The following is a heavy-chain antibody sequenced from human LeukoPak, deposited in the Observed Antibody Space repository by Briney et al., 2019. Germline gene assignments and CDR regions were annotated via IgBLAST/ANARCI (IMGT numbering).Heavy chain of an antibody. D-gene: IGHD3-22*01. CDR3: AKDPDYYDSSGSP. Sequence: GGTLRLSCAASEFTFSNYGMSWVRQAPGKGLEWVSAISGSGGSTYYADSVKGRFTISRDNSKNTLYLQMNSLRAEDTAVYYCAKDPDYYDSSGSPWGQGTLVTVSS. CDR1: EFTFSNYG. CDR2: ISGSGGST. V-gene: IGHV3-23*01. J-gene: IGHJ5*02.